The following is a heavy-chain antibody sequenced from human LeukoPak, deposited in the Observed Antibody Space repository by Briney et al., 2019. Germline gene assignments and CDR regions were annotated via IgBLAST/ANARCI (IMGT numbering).Heavy chain of an antibody. CDR3: ARDTWFGELSSIVSTDY. Sequence: GASVKVSCKASGYTFTSYYMHWVRQAPGQGLEWMGIINPSGGSTSYAQKFQGRVTMTRDMSTSTVYMELSSLRSEDTAVYYCARDTWFGELSSIVSTDYWGQGTLVTVSS. V-gene: IGHV1-46*01. CDR2: INPSGGST. CDR1: GYTFTSYY. J-gene: IGHJ4*02. D-gene: IGHD3-10*01.